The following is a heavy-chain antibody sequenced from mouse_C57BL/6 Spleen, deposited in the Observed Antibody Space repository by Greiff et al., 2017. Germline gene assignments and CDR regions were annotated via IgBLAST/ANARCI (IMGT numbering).Heavy chain of an antibody. V-gene: IGHV1-39*01. CDR1: GYSFTDYN. Sequence: VHVKQSGPELVKPGASVKISCKASGYSFTDYNMNWVKQSNGKSLEWIGVINPNYGTTSYNQKFKGKATLTVDQSSSTAYMQLNSLTSEDSAVYYCARGGDYYGSSYGYAMDYWGQGTSVTVSS. D-gene: IGHD1-1*01. J-gene: IGHJ4*01. CDR2: INPNYGTT. CDR3: ARGGDYYGSSYGYAMDY.